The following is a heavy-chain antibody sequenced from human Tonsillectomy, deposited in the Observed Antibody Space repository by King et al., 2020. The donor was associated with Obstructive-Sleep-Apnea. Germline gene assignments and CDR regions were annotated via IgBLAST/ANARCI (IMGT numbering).Heavy chain of an antibody. V-gene: IGHV4-39*07. D-gene: IGHD4-11*01. CDR2: IFYSGST. J-gene: IGHJ4*02. Sequence: QLRESGPGLVKPSETLSLTCTVSGGSITTTNYYWGWVRQSPGMGLEWIGNIFYSGSTNYNPSLNSRVSISADTSKNQFSLDLSSVTAADTAIYYCTRRLINYAIDSWGQGTLVTVSS. CDR3: TRRLINYAIDS. CDR1: GGSITTTNYY.